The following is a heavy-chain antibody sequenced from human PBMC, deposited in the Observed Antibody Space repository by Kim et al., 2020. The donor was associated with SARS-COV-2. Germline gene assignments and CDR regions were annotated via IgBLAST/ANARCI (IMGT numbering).Heavy chain of an antibody. D-gene: IGHD1-26*01. CDR1: GFTFSNFW. V-gene: IGHV3-7*03. CDR3: ARDKVEGATYFDF. Sequence: GGSLRLSCAASGFTFSNFWMSWVRQAPGKGLEWVANIKQDGGEIYYVDSVKGRFTISRDNARNSLYLQMNDLRADDTAMYYCARDKVEGATYFDFWGQGTLAT. CDR2: IKQDGGEI. J-gene: IGHJ4*02.